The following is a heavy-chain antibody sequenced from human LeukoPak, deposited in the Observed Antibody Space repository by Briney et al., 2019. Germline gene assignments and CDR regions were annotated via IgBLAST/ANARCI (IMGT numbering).Heavy chain of an antibody. CDR1: GFTFSNYA. D-gene: IGHD3-10*01. CDR3: EKGWFGTVGDY. V-gene: IGHV3-23*01. Sequence: GGSLRLSCEASGFTFSNYAMNWVRQAPGKGLEWVSVISSSGDNIIYADSLKGRFTISRDNSKSILYLQINSLRAEDTAVYYCEKGWFGTVGDYWGQGTLVTVSS. CDR2: ISSSGDNI. J-gene: IGHJ4*02.